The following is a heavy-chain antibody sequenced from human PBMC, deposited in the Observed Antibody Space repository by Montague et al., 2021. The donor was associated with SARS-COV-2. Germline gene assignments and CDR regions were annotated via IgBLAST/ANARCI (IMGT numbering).Heavy chain of an antibody. D-gene: IGHD3-16*02. CDR3: ASGRRITFVAVIGWFSTFDY. CDR2: VYHSGSA. V-gene: IGHV4-59*01. Sequence: SETLSLTCTVSGGSISSSYWCWIWLPQGTGLERIGYVYHSGSATYNPSPTSRVRISVATSKTQFSLNLSLVSAADTDVYYCASGRRITFVAVIGWFSTFDYWGQGTLVTVSS. J-gene: IGHJ4*02. CDR1: GGSISSSY.